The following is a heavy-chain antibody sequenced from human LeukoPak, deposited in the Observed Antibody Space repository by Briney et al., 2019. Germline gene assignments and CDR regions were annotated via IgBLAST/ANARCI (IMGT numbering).Heavy chain of an antibody. Sequence: SETLSLTCTVSGGSISSYYWSWIRQPPGKGLEWIGYIYYSGSTNYNPSLKSRVTISVDTSKNQFSLKLSSVTAADTAVYYCARGQAIGSNFDYWGQGTLVTVSS. D-gene: IGHD2-15*01. CDR2: IYYSGST. J-gene: IGHJ4*02. V-gene: IGHV4-59*01. CDR1: GGSISSYY. CDR3: ARGQAIGSNFDY.